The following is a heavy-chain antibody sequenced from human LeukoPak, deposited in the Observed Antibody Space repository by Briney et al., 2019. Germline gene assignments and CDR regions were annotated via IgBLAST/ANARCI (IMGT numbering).Heavy chain of an antibody. J-gene: IGHJ4*02. CDR3: ARAGYCSGVSCYSAVPGKY. V-gene: IGHV4-38-2*02. Sequence: SETLSLSCTVSGYSITSGYYWAWIRQSPGKGLEWIGSIYHSGNTYYNPSLKSRVIILVDTSKNQFSLQLGSVTPTDTAVYYCARAGYCSGVSCYSAVPGKYWGQGALVTVSS. CDR2: IYHSGNT. D-gene: IGHD2-15*01. CDR1: GYSITSGYY.